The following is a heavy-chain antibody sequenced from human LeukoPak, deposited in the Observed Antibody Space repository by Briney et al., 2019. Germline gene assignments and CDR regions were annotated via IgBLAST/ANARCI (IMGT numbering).Heavy chain of an antibody. Sequence: SGGSLRLSCAASGFTFSSYSMNWVRQAPGKGLEWVSSISSGTSYIYYADSVKGRFTISRDNAKNSLYLQMNSLRAEDTAVYYCAREGGIVVVPAAIDYWGQGTLVTVSS. CDR1: GFTFSSYS. V-gene: IGHV3-21*01. CDR2: ISSGTSYI. J-gene: IGHJ4*02. CDR3: AREGGIVVVPAAIDY. D-gene: IGHD2-2*01.